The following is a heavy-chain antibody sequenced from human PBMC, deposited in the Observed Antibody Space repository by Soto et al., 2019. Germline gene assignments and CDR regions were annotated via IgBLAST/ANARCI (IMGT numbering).Heavy chain of an antibody. V-gene: IGHV1-69*06. CDR1: GGTFSSYA. Sequence: QVQLVQSGAEVKKPGSSVKVSCKASGGTFSSYAISWVRQAPGQGLEWTGGIIPIFGTANCAQKFQGRVTMTADKSTSTAYMELSSLRSEDTAVYYCARENGGVGATNAFDIWGQGTMVTVSS. D-gene: IGHD1-26*01. CDR3: ARENGGVGATNAFDI. J-gene: IGHJ3*02. CDR2: IIPIFGTA.